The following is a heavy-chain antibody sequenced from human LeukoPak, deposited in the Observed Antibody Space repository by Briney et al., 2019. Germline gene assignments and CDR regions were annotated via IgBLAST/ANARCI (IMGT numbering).Heavy chain of an antibody. CDR1: GFTFSSYW. Sequence: GSLRLSCAASGFTFSSYWMSWVRQAPGKGLEWVANIKQDGSEKYYVDSVKGRFTISRDNAKNSLYLQMNSLRAEDTAVYYCARDLTSSSTAYFHHWGQGTLVTVSS. V-gene: IGHV3-7*01. CDR2: IKQDGSEK. J-gene: IGHJ1*01. D-gene: IGHD6-6*01. CDR3: ARDLTSSSTAYFHH.